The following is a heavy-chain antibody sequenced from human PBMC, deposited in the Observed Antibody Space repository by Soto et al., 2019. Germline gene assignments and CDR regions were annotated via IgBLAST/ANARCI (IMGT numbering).Heavy chain of an antibody. CDR1: GFTFSSYA. Sequence: EVQLLESGGGLVQPGESLKLSCAASGFTFSSYAMSWVRQAPGKGLEWVSVISGSDDSTYYADSVKGRFTISRDNSKNTLYLQMNSLRAEDTAVYYCAKRSSSSTFDWGQGTLVTVSS. D-gene: IGHD6-6*01. CDR3: AKRSSSSTFD. CDR2: ISGSDDST. J-gene: IGHJ4*02. V-gene: IGHV3-23*01.